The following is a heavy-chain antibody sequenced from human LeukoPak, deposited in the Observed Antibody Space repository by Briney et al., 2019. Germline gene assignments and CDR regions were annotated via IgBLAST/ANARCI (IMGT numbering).Heavy chain of an antibody. CDR2: INTNTGNP. J-gene: IGHJ4*02. CDR3: ARRPYYYDSSGYYTPY. CDR1: GYTFTSYA. V-gene: IGHV7-4-1*02. Sequence: ASVKVSCKASGYTFTSYAMNWVRQAPGQGLEWMGWINTNTGNPTYAQGFTGRFVFSLDTSVSTAYLQISSLKAEDTAVYYCARRPYYYDSSGYYTPYWGQGTLVTVPS. D-gene: IGHD3-22*01.